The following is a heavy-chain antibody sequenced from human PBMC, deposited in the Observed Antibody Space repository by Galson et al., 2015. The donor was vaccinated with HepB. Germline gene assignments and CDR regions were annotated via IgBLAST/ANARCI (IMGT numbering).Heavy chain of an antibody. CDR3: ATGTPVGITGVYYFHY. Sequence: SVKVSCKVSGYTFSDLSIHWVRQVPGQGLEWMGHFDPDDGETRYQRRFQGRLTMTGDTSSDTVYMELTSLRSEDTVVFYCATGTPVGITGVYYFHYWGQGTLVTVSS. D-gene: IGHD3-3*02. CDR2: FDPDDGET. J-gene: IGHJ4*02. CDR1: GYTFSDLS. V-gene: IGHV1-24*01.